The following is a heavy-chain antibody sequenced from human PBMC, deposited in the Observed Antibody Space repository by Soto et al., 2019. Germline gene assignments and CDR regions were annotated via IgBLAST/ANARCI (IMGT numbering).Heavy chain of an antibody. CDR3: ARRGWRQLFY. CDR1: GGSFSGYY. D-gene: IGHD2-15*01. V-gene: IGHV4-34*01. Sequence: QVQLQQWGAGLLKPSETLSLTCAVYGGSFSGYYWSWIRQPPGKGLEWIGEINHSGSTNYNPSLKSRVTISVDTSKNQFSLKLSSVTAADTAVYYCARRGWRQLFYWGQGTLVTVSS. J-gene: IGHJ4*02. CDR2: INHSGST.